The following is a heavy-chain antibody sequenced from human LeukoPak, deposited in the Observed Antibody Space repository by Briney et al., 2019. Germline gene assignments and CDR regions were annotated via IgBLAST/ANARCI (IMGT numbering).Heavy chain of an antibody. V-gene: IGHV1-18*01. Sequence: ASVKVSCKASGYTFTSYGISWVRQAPGQGLEWMGWISAYNGNTNYAQKLQGRVTITTDTSTSKDYMELRSLRSDDTAVYYCARDVRNYSSSWYPNRYGMDVWGRGTTVTVSS. J-gene: IGHJ6*02. CDR3: ARDVRNYSSSWYPNRYGMDV. CDR2: ISAYNGNT. CDR1: GYTFTSYG. D-gene: IGHD6-13*01.